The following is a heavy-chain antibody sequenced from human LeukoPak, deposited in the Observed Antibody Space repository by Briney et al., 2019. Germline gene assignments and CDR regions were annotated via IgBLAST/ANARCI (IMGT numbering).Heavy chain of an antibody. CDR1: GASFSSHY. V-gene: IGHV4-59*11. D-gene: IGHD3-22*01. CDR2: IDYSGST. CDR3: ARGHYYDTSGDY. J-gene: IGHJ4*02. Sequence: SETLSLTCTVSGASFSSHYWSWIRQPPGKGLEWIGYIDYSGSTNYNPSLKSRVTISVDTSKNQFSLNLSSVTAADTAVYYCARGHYYDTSGDYWGQGTLVTVSS.